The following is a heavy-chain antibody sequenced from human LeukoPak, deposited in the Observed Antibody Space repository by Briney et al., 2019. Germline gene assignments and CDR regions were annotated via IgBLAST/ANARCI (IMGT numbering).Heavy chain of an antibody. J-gene: IGHJ4*02. V-gene: IGHV4-34*01. Sequence: SETLSLTCAVSGGSFGGYYWSWIRQPPGKGLEWIGEINHSGSSSYNPSLKSRVTISLDTSKNQFSLKLSSVTAADTAVYYCARGYGSGSYYHYWGQGTLLTVSS. CDR1: GGSFGGYY. CDR3: ARGYGSGSYYHY. D-gene: IGHD3-10*01. CDR2: INHSGSS.